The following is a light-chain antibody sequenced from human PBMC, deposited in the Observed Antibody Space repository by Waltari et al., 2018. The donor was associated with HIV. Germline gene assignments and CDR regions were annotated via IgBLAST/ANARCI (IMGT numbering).Light chain of an antibody. J-gene: IGLJ2*01. CDR2: EVT. V-gene: IGLV2-8*01. CDR1: NSDIGGYNY. Sequence: QSALTQPPSASGSPGQSVTISCTGTNSDIGGYNYVSWYQQHPGNAPKLFISEVTKRPSGVPGRFSGSKSGTTASLTVSGLQAEDEADYYCSSYANKNGFYVVFGGGTRLTVL. CDR3: SSYANKNGFYVV.